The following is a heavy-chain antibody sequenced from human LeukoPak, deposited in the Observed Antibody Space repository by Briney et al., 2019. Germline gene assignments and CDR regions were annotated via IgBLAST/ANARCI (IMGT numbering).Heavy chain of an antibody. CDR3: ASGYCTNGVCLGDS. CDR2: IIPIFGTA. CDR1: GGTFSSYA. D-gene: IGHD2-8*01. Sequence: GASVKVSCKASGGTFSSYAISWVRQAPGQGLEWMGGIIPIFGTANYAQKFQGRVTITADESTSTAYMELSSLGSEDTAVYYCASGYCTNGVCLGDSWGQGTLVTVSS. J-gene: IGHJ5*02. V-gene: IGHV1-69*13.